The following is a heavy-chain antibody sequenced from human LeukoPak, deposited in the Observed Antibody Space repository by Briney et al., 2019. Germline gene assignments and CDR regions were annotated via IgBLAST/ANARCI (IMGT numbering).Heavy chain of an antibody. CDR3: ARDRTSSGWYGQFDY. D-gene: IGHD6-19*01. CDR2: IYSGGST. J-gene: IGHJ4*02. Sequence: PGGSLRLSCAASGFTVSSNYMSWVRQAPGKELEWVSVIYSGGSTYYADSVKGRFTISRDNSKNTLYLQMNSLRAEDTAVYYCARDRTSSGWYGQFDYWGQGTLVTVSS. CDR1: GFTVSSNY. V-gene: IGHV3-66*01.